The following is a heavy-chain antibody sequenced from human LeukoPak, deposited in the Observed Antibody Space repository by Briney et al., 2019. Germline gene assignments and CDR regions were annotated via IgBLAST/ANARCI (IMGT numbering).Heavy chain of an antibody. CDR2: ISYDGSNK. CDR1: GFTFRSYG. Sequence: GGSLRLSCAVSGFTFRSYGMHWVRQAPGKGLEWVAVISYDGSNKYYADSVKGRFTISRGNSKNTLYLQMNSLRAEDTAVYYCAKDTYSSGWYVDYWGQGTLVTVSS. D-gene: IGHD6-19*01. J-gene: IGHJ4*02. V-gene: IGHV3-30*18. CDR3: AKDTYSSGWYVDY.